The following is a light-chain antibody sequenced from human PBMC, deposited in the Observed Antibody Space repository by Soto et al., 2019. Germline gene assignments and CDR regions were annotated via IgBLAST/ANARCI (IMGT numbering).Light chain of an antibody. CDR2: GAS. V-gene: IGKV1-33*01. CDR1: QDINNY. Sequence: DIQMSQSPSSLSASVGDRVTITCQASQDINNYLNWYQQKPGKAPKLLIYGASNLETGVTSRFSGSGSGTYFTFTISSLQPEDIATYYCQQDDNLHSLTFGGGTKVESK. J-gene: IGKJ4*01. CDR3: QQDDNLHSLT.